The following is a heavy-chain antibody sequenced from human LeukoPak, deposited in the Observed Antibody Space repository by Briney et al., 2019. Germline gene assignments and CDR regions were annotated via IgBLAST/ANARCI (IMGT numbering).Heavy chain of an antibody. CDR2: ISAYNGNT. J-gene: IGHJ6*02. CDR3: AREYSSGSYYYYYGMDV. V-gene: IGHV1-18*01. D-gene: IGHD6-19*01. CDR1: GYTFTNYG. Sequence: ASVKVSCKTSGYTFTNYGISWVRQAPGQGLEWMGWISAYNGNTNYAQKLQGRVTMTTDTSTSTAYMELRSLRSDDTAVYYCAREYSSGSYYYYYGMDVWGQGTTVTVSS.